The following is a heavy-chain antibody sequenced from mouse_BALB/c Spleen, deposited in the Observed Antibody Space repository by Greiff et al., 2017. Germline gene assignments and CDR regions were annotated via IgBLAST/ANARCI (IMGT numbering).Heavy chain of an antibody. CDR3: ARDTFYAMDY. Sequence: DVHLVESGPGLVKPSQSLSLTCTVTGYSITSDYAWNWIRQFPGNKLEWMGYISYSGSTSYNPSLKSRISITRDTSKNQFFLQLNSVTTEDTATYYCARDTFYAMDYWGQGTSVTVSS. D-gene: IGHD5-1-1*01. CDR1: GYSITSDYA. J-gene: IGHJ4*01. CDR2: ISYSGST. V-gene: IGHV3-2*02.